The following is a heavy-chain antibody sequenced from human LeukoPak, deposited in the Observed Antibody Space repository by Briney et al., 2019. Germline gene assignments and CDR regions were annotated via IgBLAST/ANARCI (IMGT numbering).Heavy chain of an antibody. Sequence: PSETLSLTCTVSGYSISSGYYWGWIRQPPGKGLEWIGSIYHSGSTYYNPSLKSRVTISVDTSKNQFSLKLSSVTAADTAVYYCALAVAGANDAFDIWGQGTMVTVSS. CDR1: GYSISSGYY. V-gene: IGHV4-38-2*02. CDR3: ALAVAGANDAFDI. J-gene: IGHJ3*02. D-gene: IGHD6-19*01. CDR2: IYHSGST.